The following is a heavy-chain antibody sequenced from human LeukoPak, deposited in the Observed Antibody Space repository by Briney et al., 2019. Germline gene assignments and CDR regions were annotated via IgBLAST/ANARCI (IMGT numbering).Heavy chain of an antibody. J-gene: IGHJ5*02. V-gene: IGHV3-7*03. CDR2: INQDGSEK. CDR3: AKATGIAVAGTWFDP. CDR1: GFTFSNYW. Sequence: GGSLRLSCAASGFTFSNYWIQWVRQAPGKGLEWVANINQDGSEKYYVGSVKGRFTISRDNAKNSLYLQMNSLRAEDTALYYCAKATGIAVAGTWFDPWGQGTLVTVSS. D-gene: IGHD6-19*01.